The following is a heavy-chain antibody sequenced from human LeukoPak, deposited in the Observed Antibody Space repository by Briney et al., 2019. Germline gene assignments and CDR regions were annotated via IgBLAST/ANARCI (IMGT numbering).Heavy chain of an antibody. V-gene: IGHV1-2*06. J-gene: IGHJ4*02. CDR2: INPNSGDT. Sequence: GASVKVSCKASGYTFTGYYMHWVRQAPGQGLEWIGRINPNSGDTNYAQKFQGRVTLTRDTSISTAYMELRRLRSDNTAVYFCARCYDSDRSCFDYWGQGTLVTVSS. CDR3: ARCYDSDRSCFDY. D-gene: IGHD3-22*01. CDR1: GYTFTGYY.